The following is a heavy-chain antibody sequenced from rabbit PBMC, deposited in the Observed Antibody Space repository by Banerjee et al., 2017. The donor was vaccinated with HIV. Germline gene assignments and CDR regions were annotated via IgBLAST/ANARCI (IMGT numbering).Heavy chain of an antibody. Sequence: QEQLEESGGDLVKPEGSLTLTCTASGFSFSNKYVMCWVRQAPGKGLEWIGCINTSSGNIVYASWAKGRFTISKTSSTTVTLQMTSLTAADTATYFCARDSAGREDFNLWGPGTLVTVS. CDR3: ARDSAGREDFNL. D-gene: IGHD4-2*01. J-gene: IGHJ4*01. CDR2: INTSSGNI. V-gene: IGHV1S45*01. CDR1: GFSFSNKYV.